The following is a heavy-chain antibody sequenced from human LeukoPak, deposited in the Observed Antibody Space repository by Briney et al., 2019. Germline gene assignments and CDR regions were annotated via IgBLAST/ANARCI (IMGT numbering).Heavy chain of an antibody. CDR1: GYTFTSYG. V-gene: IGHV1-18*01. Sequence: ASVKVSCTASGYTFTSYGISWVRQAPGQGLEWMGWISAYNGNTDYAQKFQGRVTITRDTSASTAYMELSSLTSEDTAVYYCSRDRNYGAPDYWGQGTLVTVSS. J-gene: IGHJ4*02. D-gene: IGHD4-17*01. CDR2: ISAYNGNT. CDR3: SRDRNYGAPDY.